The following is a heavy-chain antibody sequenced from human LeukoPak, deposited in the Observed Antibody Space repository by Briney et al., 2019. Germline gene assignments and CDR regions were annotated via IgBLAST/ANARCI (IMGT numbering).Heavy chain of an antibody. Sequence: SQTLSLTCDISGDSVSSINGAWNWIRQSPSRGLEWQGRTYYRSKWYNEYAESMKGRMTITPDTSNNRFSLQLNSVTPDDTAVYYCARDLANTGWYTFDYWGQGTLVTVSS. CDR1: GDSVSSINGA. CDR2: TYYRSKWYN. CDR3: ARDLANTGWYTFDY. V-gene: IGHV6-1*01. J-gene: IGHJ4*02. D-gene: IGHD6-19*01.